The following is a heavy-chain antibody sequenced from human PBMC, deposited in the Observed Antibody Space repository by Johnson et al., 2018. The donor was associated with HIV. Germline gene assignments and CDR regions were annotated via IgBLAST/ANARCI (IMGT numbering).Heavy chain of an antibody. V-gene: IGHV3-48*01. Sequence: VQLVESGGDLVQPGRSLRLSCTASGFTFGDYAMSWFRQAPGKGLEWVSIISSSGRTIYYVDSVKGRFTISRDNSKNTLYLQLNSLRAEDTAVYYCARYCSGGSCYSVWQKNYAFDIWGQGTMVTVSS. CDR1: GFTFGDYA. D-gene: IGHD2-15*01. CDR2: ISSSGRTI. J-gene: IGHJ3*02. CDR3: ARYCSGGSCYSVWQKNYAFDI.